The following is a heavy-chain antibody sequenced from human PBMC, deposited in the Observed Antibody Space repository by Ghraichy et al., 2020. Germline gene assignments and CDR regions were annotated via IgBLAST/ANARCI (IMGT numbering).Heavy chain of an antibody. D-gene: IGHD4-17*01. CDR1: GFTFSSYG. CDR3: ARDSTVTTITKDFDY. J-gene: IGHJ4*02. CDR2: IWYDGSNK. Sequence: GGSLRLSCAASGFTFSSYGMHWVRQAPGKGLEWVAVIWYDGSNKYYADSVKGRFTISRDNSKNTLYLQMNSLRAEDTAVYYCARDSTVTTITKDFDYWGQGTLVTVSS. V-gene: IGHV3-33*01.